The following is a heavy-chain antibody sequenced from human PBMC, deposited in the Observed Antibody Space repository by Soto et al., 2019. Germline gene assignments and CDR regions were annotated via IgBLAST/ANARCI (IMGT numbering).Heavy chain of an antibody. CDR1: GYSFTSHW. CDR2: IYPGDSDT. D-gene: IGHD2-15*01. J-gene: IGHJ4*02. V-gene: IGHV5-51*01. Sequence: LGESLTLSCKGSGYSFTSHWIGWVRQMPGKSLEWMGIIYPGDSDTRYSPFFQGQVTISADKSISTAYLQWSSLKASDTAMYYCAGLRADCSAGTCYSYYFDYWGQGTLVTVSS. CDR3: AGLRADCSAGTCYSYYFDY.